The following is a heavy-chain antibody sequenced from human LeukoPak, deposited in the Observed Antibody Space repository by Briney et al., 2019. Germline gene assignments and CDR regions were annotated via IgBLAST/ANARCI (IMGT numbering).Heavy chain of an antibody. J-gene: IGHJ5*02. V-gene: IGHV4-39*01. Sequence: SETLSLTCTVSGGSISSSSYYWGWIRQPPGKGLEWIGSIYYSGSTYYNPSLKSRVTISVDTSKNQFSLKLSSVTAADTAVYYCARHDGSGWYQGGYWFDPWGQGTLVTVSS. CDR3: ARHDGSGWYQGGYWFDP. CDR2: IYYSGST. CDR1: GGSISSSSYY. D-gene: IGHD6-19*01.